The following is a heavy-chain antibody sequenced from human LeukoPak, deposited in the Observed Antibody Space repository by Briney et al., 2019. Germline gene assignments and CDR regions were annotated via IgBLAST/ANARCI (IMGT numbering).Heavy chain of an antibody. CDR1: GFTVSSNY. V-gene: IGHV3-66*01. CDR3: ARELTTFYYDISGYYGHAFDI. J-gene: IGHJ3*02. CDR2: IYSGGGT. D-gene: IGHD3-22*01. Sequence: PGGSLRLSCAASGFTVSSNYMSWVRQAPGKGLEWVSVIYSGGGTYYADPVKGRFTISRDNSKNTLFLQMNSLRAEDTAVYYCARELTTFYYDISGYYGHAFDIWGQGTMVTVSS.